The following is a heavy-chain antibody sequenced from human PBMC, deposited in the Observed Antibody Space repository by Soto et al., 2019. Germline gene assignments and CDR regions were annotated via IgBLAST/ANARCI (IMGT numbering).Heavy chain of an antibody. J-gene: IGHJ5*02. D-gene: IGHD2-2*01. Sequence: QMQLVQSGPEVKKPGTSVKVSCKASGFTFTSSAVQWVRQARGQRLEWIGWIVVGSGNTNYAQKFQERVTITRDMATSTAYMELSSLRSEDTAVYYCSAVGEDQLPHAWFDPWGQGTLVTVSS. CDR3: SAVGEDQLPHAWFDP. CDR1: GFTFTSSA. CDR2: IVVGSGNT. V-gene: IGHV1-58*01.